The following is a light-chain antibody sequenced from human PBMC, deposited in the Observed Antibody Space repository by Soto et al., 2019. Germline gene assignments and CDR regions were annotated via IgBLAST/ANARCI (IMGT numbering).Light chain of an antibody. CDR2: DAS. Sequence: EIVLTQSPATLPLSPGERATLSCRASQSVSSYLAWYQQKPGQAPRLLIYDASNRATGIPARFSGGGSGTDFTLTISSLEPEDFAVYYCQQRSNWPTFGQGTKVDIK. V-gene: IGKV3-11*01. CDR1: QSVSSY. CDR3: QQRSNWPT. J-gene: IGKJ1*01.